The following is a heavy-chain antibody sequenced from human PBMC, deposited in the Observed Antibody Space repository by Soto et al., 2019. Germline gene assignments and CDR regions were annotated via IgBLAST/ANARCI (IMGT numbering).Heavy chain of an antibody. Sequence: ASETLSLTCAVSGGSISDFYWSWIRQPAGKGLEWIGRVYSRGSTNSNPSLKSRVTMSVDTSKNQISLNLRSMTAADTAVYYCAREGYKNYYYGMDVWGQGTPVTVSS. CDR2: VYSRGST. CDR1: GGSISDFY. J-gene: IGHJ6*02. D-gene: IGHD1-20*01. V-gene: IGHV4-4*07. CDR3: AREGYKNYYYGMDV.